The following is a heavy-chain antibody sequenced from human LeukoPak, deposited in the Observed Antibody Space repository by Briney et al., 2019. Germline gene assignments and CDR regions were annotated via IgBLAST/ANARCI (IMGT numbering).Heavy chain of an antibody. J-gene: IGHJ4*02. CDR2: IYYSGST. Sequence: GSLRLSCAASGFTFSDHYMDWIRQPPGKGLEWIGSIYYSGSTYYNPSLKSRVTISVDTSKNQFSLKLSSVTAADTAVYYCAIGGFGELLYLIYFDYWGQGTLVTVPS. CDR1: GFTFSDHY. CDR3: AIGGFGELLYLIYFDY. D-gene: IGHD3-10*01. V-gene: IGHV4-38-2*01.